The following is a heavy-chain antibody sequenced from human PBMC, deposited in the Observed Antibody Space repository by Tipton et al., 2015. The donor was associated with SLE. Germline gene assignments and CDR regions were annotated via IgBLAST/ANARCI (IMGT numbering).Heavy chain of an antibody. D-gene: IGHD7-27*01. V-gene: IGHV1-8*01. CDR3: ARQLDLTGDIDY. Sequence: QVQLVQSGAEVKKPGASVKVSCRASGYSFTTSDINWVRQATGQGLEWMGWMDPKSGYTVFAQKFQDRVSMTRNTSISTAYLQWSSLKASDTAMYYCARQLDLTGDIDYWGQGTLVTVSS. J-gene: IGHJ4*02. CDR1: GYSFTTSD. CDR2: MDPKSGYT.